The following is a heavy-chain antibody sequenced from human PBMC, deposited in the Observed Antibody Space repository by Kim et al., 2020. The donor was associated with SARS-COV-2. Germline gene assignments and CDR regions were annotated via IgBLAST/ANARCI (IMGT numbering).Heavy chain of an antibody. CDR2: ITQDDSSR. Sequence: GGSLRLSCNSSGFPFKAYSMSWVRQAPGKGLEWVATITQDDSSRFYLASVRGRFTISRDDAQDSLLLHMNSLRAEDPALYHCVRHVHGYFKYYFASWGPG. V-gene: IGHV3-7*01. D-gene: IGHD1-1*01. J-gene: IGHJ4*02. CDR3: VRHVHGYFKYYFAS. CDR1: GFPFKAYS.